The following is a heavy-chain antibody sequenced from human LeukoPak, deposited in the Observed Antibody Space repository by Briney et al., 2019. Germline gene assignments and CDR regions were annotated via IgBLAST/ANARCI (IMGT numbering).Heavy chain of an antibody. CDR3: AKCMYSSGWLYDY. CDR1: GFTFSSYG. J-gene: IGHJ4*02. D-gene: IGHD6-19*01. Sequence: PGGSQRLSCAASGFTFSSYGMHWVRQAPGKGLEWVAVISYDGSNKYYADSVKGRFTISRDNSKNTLYLQMNSLRAEDTAVYYCAKCMYSSGWLYDYWGQGTLVTVSS. CDR2: ISYDGSNK. V-gene: IGHV3-30*18.